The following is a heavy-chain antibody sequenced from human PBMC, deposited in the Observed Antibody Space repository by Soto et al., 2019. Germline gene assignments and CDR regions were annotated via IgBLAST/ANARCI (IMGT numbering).Heavy chain of an antibody. CDR2: ILPIYGST. D-gene: IGHD3-22*01. Sequence: QVRLVQSGAEVKEPGSSVTVSCKSSGGTFSNYAVNWARQAPGQGLEWVGGILPIYGSTNFAHKFQGRVTLTADESTSTAYMELKSLRSEDTAVYYCASGAPFDNSGYPFDYWGQGTLVTVSS. CDR1: GGTFSNYA. J-gene: IGHJ4*02. CDR3: ASGAPFDNSGYPFDY. V-gene: IGHV1-69*01.